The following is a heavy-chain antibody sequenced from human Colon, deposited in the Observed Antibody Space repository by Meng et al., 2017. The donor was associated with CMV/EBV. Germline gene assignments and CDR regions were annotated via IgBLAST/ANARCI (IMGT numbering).Heavy chain of an antibody. Sequence: FNTDGIDWGRRAPGKGLEWGSWIASGGRNVCYADSVKGRFSISRDDAQSSMFLQMNSLRVDDTAVYYCARGAGCGGGLCYSGFISSWGQGTLVTVSS. J-gene: IGHJ5*02. D-gene: IGHD2-15*01. CDR3: ARGAGCGGGLCYSGFISS. CDR1: FNTDG. CDR2: IASGGRNV. V-gene: IGHV3-21*06.